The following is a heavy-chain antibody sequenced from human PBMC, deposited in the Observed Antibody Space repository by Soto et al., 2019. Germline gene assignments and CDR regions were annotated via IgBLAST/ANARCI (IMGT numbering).Heavy chain of an antibody. CDR2: INHSGGT. CDR1: GGSFSGYY. D-gene: IGHD2-2*01. J-gene: IGHJ5*02. V-gene: IGHV4-34*01. Sequence: QVQLQQWGAGLLKPSETLSLTCAVYGGSFSGYYWSWIRQPPGKGLEWIGEINHSGGTNYSPSLTSXXSXSXXTSKTPFSLKLNSVTAAATAVYFCARRVVPAAIGSWGQGMLVTVSP. CDR3: ARRVVPAAIGS.